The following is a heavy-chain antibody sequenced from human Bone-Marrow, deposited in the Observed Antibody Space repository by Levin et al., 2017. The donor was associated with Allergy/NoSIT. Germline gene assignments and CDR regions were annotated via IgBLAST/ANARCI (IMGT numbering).Heavy chain of an antibody. J-gene: IGHJ4*02. CDR2: IYSGGST. V-gene: IGHV3-66*01. D-gene: IGHD3-10*01. Sequence: LSLTCAASGFTVSSNYMSWVRQAPGKGLEWVSVIYSGGSTYYADSVKGRFTISRDNSKNTLYLQMNSLRAEDTAVYYCARVTYGSGIDYWGQGTLVTVSS. CDR3: ARVTYGSGIDY. CDR1: GFTVSSNY.